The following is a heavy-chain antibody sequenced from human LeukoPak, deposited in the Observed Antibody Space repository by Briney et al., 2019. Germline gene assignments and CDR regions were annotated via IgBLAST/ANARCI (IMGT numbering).Heavy chain of an antibody. J-gene: IGHJ4*02. CDR3: VTDLVIKGYFDY. V-gene: IGHV3-15*01. Sequence: GGSLRLSCAASGFTFSNVWMSWVRQVPGKGLEWVGRIRRKTDGETTDHAAPVKGRFTIARDDSKNTLYLQMNSLKTEDTAVYYCVTDLVIKGYFDYWGQGALVTVSS. D-gene: IGHD2-21*01. CDR1: GFTFSNVW. CDR2: IRRKTDGETT.